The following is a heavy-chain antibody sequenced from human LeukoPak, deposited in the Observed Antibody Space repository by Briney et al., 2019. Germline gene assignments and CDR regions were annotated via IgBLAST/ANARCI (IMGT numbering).Heavy chain of an antibody. J-gene: IGHJ3*02. D-gene: IGHD2-21*02. CDR2: IYYTGST. V-gene: IGHV4-59*01. CDR3: ARIAYCGGDCRRTGGFDI. Sequence: KPSETLSLTCTVSGGSINSYYWSWIRQPPGKGLECIGHIYYTGSTYYKPSLESRVTISVDTAKNQFSLKLSSVTAADTAVYHCARIAYCGGDCRRTGGFDIWGQGTMVTVSS. CDR1: GGSINSYY.